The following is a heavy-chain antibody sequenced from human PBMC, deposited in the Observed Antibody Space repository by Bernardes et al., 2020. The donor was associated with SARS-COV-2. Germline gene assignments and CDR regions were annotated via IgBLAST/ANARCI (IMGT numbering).Heavy chain of an antibody. J-gene: IGHJ4*02. CDR1: GYTFTTYY. CDR3: ARGPISSIDY. D-gene: IGHD3-10*01. CDR2: INPSSGVT. V-gene: IGHV1-2*02. Sequence: ASVKVSCKASGYTFTTYYMHWVRQAPGQGFEWMGWINPSSGVTNYAQKFQGGVTMTRDTSISTAYMELSSLRADDTAVFYCARGPISSIDYWGQGSLVTVSS.